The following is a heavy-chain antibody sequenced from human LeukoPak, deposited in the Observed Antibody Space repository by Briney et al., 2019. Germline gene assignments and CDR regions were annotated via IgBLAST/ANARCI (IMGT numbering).Heavy chain of an antibody. D-gene: IGHD2-21*01. Sequence: GGSLRLSCTASGLSLNNYAMSWVRQVPGKGLEWVSASSSSDDGKWYAESVRGRFTISRDTSKNTVYLQMNSLRVEDAGVYYCAKAPVTSCRGAFCYPFAYGGHGPRVTVSS. CDR1: GLSLNNYA. CDR3: AKAPVTSCRGAFCYPFAY. J-gene: IGHJ4*01. V-gene: IGHV3-23*01. CDR2: SSSSDDGK.